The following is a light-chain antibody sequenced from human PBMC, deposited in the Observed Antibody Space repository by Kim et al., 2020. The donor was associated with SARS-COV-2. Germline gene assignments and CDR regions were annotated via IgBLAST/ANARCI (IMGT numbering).Light chain of an antibody. J-gene: IGLJ3*02. Sequence: QSALTQPASVSGSPGQSITISCTGTSSDVGGYNYVSWYPQHPGKAPKLMIYDVSKRPSGVSNRFSGSKSGNTASLTISGLQAEDEADYYCSSYTSSSTWVFGGGTQLTVL. CDR3: SSYTSSSTWV. CDR1: SSDVGGYNY. CDR2: DVS. V-gene: IGLV2-14*01.